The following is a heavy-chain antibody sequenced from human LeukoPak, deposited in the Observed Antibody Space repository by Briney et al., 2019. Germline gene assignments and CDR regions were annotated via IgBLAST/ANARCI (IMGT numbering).Heavy chain of an antibody. D-gene: IGHD3-22*01. CDR3: TRGPENFDTGVYHYHIDWFDP. CDR1: GFTFGDYA. Sequence: PGRSLRLSCTASGFTFGDYALSWVRQAPGKGLEWVGFIRSKAYGGTTDYAASVKGRFTISRDDSKSIAYLQMNSLKTEDTAVYYCTRGPENFDTGVYHYHIDWFDPWGQGTLVTVSS. CDR2: IRSKAYGGTT. J-gene: IGHJ5*02. V-gene: IGHV3-49*04.